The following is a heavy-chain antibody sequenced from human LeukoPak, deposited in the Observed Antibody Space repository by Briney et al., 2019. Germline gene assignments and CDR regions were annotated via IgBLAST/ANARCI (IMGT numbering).Heavy chain of an antibody. CDR2: ISYDGSNK. J-gene: IGHJ4*02. V-gene: IGHV3-30-3*01. Sequence: GGSLRLSCAASGFTFSSYAMHWVRQAPGKGLEWAAVISYDGSNKYYADSVKGRFTISRDNSKNTLYLQMNSLRAEDTAVYYCARDGVSSGWPLDFWGQGTLVTVSS. D-gene: IGHD6-19*01. CDR3: ARDGVSSGWPLDF. CDR1: GFTFSSYA.